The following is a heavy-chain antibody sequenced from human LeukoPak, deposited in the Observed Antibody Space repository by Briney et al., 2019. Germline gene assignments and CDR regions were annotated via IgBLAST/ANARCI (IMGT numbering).Heavy chain of an antibody. D-gene: IGHD5-24*01. V-gene: IGHV4-34*01. Sequence: SETLSLTCAVYGGSFSGYYWSWIRQPPGKGLEWIGEINHSGSTYYNPSLKSRVTISVDTSKNQFSLKLSSVTAADTAVYYCARGMATLDYWGQGTLVTVSS. J-gene: IGHJ4*02. CDR1: GGSFSGYY. CDR2: INHSGST. CDR3: ARGMATLDY.